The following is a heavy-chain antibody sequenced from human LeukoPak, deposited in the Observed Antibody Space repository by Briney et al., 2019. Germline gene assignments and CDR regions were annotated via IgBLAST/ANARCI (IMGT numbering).Heavy chain of an antibody. CDR1: GFTFSSYW. CDR3: AKGGYEQWLDYYFDY. V-gene: IGHV3-30*02. Sequence: GGSLRLSCAASGFTFSSYWMSWVRQAPGKGLEWVAFIRYDGSNKYYADSVKGRFTISRDNSKNTLYLQMNSLRAEDTGVYYCAKGGYEQWLDYYFDYWGQGTLVTVSS. D-gene: IGHD6-19*01. J-gene: IGHJ4*02. CDR2: IRYDGSNK.